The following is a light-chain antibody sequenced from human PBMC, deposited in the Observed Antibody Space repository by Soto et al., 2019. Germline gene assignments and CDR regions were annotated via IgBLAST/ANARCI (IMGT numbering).Light chain of an antibody. CDR1: QSVSSSY. CDR3: QQYGSSPPIT. Sequence: DIVLTQSPGTLSLSPGERATLSCRASQSVSSSYLAWYQQKPGQAPRLLIYGASSRATGIPDRFSGSGSGTDFTLTISRLEPDDFAVYYCQQYGSSPPITFGLGTRLEIK. V-gene: IGKV3-20*01. CDR2: GAS. J-gene: IGKJ5*01.